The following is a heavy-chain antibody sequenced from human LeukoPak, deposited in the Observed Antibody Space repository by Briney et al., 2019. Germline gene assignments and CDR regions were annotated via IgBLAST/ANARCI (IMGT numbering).Heavy chain of an antibody. CDR1: GYTSTGYY. CDR3: ARDFWSGYYQGYMDV. CDR2: INPNSGGT. V-gene: IGHV1-2*06. D-gene: IGHD3-3*01. J-gene: IGHJ6*03. Sequence: ASVKVSCKASGYTSTGYYMHWVRQAPGQGLEWMGRINPNSGGTNYAQKFQGRVTMTRDTSISTAYMELSRLRSDDTAVYYCARDFWSGYYQGYMDVWGKGTTVTVSS.